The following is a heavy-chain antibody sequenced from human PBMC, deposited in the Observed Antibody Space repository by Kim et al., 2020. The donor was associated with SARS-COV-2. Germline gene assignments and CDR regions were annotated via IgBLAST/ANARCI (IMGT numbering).Heavy chain of an antibody. D-gene: IGHD3-10*01. CDR1: GFTFSSYG. Sequence: GGSLRLSCAASGFTFSSYGMHWVRQAPGKGLEWVAVISYDGSNKYYADSVKGRFTISRDNSKNTLYLQMNSLRAEDTAVYYCAKGRHVRARRGNYYYYGMDVWGQGTTVTVSS. CDR2: ISYDGSNK. J-gene: IGHJ6*02. CDR3: AKGRHVRARRGNYYYYGMDV. V-gene: IGHV3-30*18.